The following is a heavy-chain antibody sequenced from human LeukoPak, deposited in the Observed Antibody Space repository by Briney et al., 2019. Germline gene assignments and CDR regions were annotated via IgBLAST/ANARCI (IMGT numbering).Heavy chain of an antibody. CDR1: GFTFSSYG. Sequence: PGWSLRLSCAASGFTFSSYGMHWVRQAPGKRLEWGAAISYDGNNKYYADSVKGRLTISRDNSKNTLYVQMNSLRAEDTALYYCAKDGVEQWLAYYFDYWGQGALVTVSS. D-gene: IGHD6-19*01. J-gene: IGHJ4*02. CDR3: AKDGVEQWLAYYFDY. V-gene: IGHV3-30*18. CDR2: ISYDGNNK.